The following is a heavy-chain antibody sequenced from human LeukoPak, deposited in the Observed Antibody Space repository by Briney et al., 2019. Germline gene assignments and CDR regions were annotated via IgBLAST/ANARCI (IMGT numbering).Heavy chain of an antibody. J-gene: IGHJ4*02. CDR2: TYYRSKLSF. Sequence: SQTLSLTCDISGDSLFTNGVAWNWIRQSPSRGLEWLGRTYYRSKLSFDYAVSVKSRISINADTSKNQFSLQLSSVTPEDTAVYYCARGKYTSFDNWGQGTLVTVSS. CDR1: GDSLFTNGVA. CDR3: ARGKYTSFDN. V-gene: IGHV6-1*01. D-gene: IGHD2-2*01.